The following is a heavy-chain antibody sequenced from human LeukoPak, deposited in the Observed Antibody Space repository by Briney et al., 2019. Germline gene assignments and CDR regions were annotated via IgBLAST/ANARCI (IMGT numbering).Heavy chain of an antibody. V-gene: IGHV4-59*01. CDR1: GGSISSYY. D-gene: IGHD5-18*01. Sequence: SETLSLTCTVSGGSISSYYWSWIRQTPGKGLEWIGHIYYSGNINYNPSLKSRLTISLDTSKSQFSLKLSSVTAADTAVYYSARGGYSYVNYFDYWGQGTLVTVSS. CDR3: ARGGYSYVNYFDY. CDR2: IYYSGNI. J-gene: IGHJ4*02.